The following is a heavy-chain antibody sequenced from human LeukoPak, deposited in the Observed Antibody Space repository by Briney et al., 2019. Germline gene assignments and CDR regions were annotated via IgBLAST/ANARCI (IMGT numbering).Heavy chain of an antibody. D-gene: IGHD6-19*01. V-gene: IGHV3-74*01. Sequence: PGGSLRLSCAASGFTFTNNWMHWVRQAPGRGLVWVSRINTDGSSTSYADSVKGRFTISRDNAKNTLYLQMNSLRAEDTAVYYCARILSGWTDCWGQGTLVTVSS. CDR1: GFTFTNNW. CDR2: INTDGSST. CDR3: ARILSGWTDC. J-gene: IGHJ4*02.